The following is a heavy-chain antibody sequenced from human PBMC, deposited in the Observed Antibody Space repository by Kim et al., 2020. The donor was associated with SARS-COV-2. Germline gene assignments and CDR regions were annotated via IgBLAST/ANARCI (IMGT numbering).Heavy chain of an antibody. V-gene: IGHV1-46*01. D-gene: IGHD2-2*01. Sequence: AEKFPGRVTMTRDTSTSTVYMELSSLRSEDTAVYYCARAGVVPAARSGFDYWGQGTLVTVSS. J-gene: IGHJ4*02. CDR3: ARAGVVPAARSGFDY.